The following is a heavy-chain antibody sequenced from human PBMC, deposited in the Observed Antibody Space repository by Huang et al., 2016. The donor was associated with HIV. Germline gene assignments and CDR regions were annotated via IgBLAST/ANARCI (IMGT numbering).Heavy chain of an antibody. CDR3: AKDADTSGYDVLGPFGS. CDR2: INDGINNR. Sequence: EVLLLESGGGLVQPGGSLRLSCVASGFTFSSYAMSWVRQAPGKGLEWVSGINDGINNRYYAHSVKGRFAVSRDDSPNTLYLQMNSLRAEDTAVYYCAKDADTSGYDVLGPFGSWGQGTLVTVSS. J-gene: IGHJ4*02. V-gene: IGHV3-23*01. D-gene: IGHD3-3*01. CDR1: GFTFSSYA.